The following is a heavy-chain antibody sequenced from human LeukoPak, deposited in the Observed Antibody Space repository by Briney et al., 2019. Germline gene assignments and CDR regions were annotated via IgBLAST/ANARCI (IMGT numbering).Heavy chain of an antibody. D-gene: IGHD2-2*01. J-gene: IGHJ4*02. CDR3: ARDRVVVPAAWVFDY. CDR1: GFTFSSYA. V-gene: IGHV3-30*04. Sequence: GGSLRLSCAASGFTFSSYAMLWVRQAPGKGLEWVAVISYDGSNKYYADSVKGRFTISRDNSKNTLYLQMNSLRAEDTAVYYCARDRVVVPAAWVFDYWGQGTLVTVSS. CDR2: ISYDGSNK.